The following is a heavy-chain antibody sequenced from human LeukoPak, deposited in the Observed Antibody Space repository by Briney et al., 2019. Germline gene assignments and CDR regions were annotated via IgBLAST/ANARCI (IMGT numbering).Heavy chain of an antibody. J-gene: IGHJ6*03. CDR1: GGSISSSSYY. CDR2: IYYSGST. V-gene: IGHV4-39*01. Sequence: PSETLSLTCTVSGGSISSSSYYWGWIRQPPGKGLGWIGSIYYSGSTYYNPSLKSRVTISVDTSKNQFSLKLSSVTAADTAVYYCARGPARYYDFWSGYSYYMDVWGKGTTVTVSS. D-gene: IGHD3-3*01. CDR3: ARGPARYYDFWSGYSYYMDV.